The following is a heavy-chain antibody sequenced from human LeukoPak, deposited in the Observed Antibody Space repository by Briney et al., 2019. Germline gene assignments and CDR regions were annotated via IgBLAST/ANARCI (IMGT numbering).Heavy chain of an antibody. J-gene: IGHJ4*02. CDR2: INPNSGDT. CDR3: ARERDTARFDY. Sequence: ASVKVSCKASGYTFTGYYIHRVRQAPGQGLEWMGWINPNSGDTNYAQKFQGRVTMTRDTSITTAYMELSSLRSDDTAVYYCARERDTARFDYWGQGTLVTVSS. V-gene: IGHV1-2*02. CDR1: GYTFTGYY. D-gene: IGHD5-18*01.